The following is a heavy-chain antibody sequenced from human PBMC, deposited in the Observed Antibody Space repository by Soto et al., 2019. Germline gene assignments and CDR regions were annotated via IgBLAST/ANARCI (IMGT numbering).Heavy chain of an antibody. D-gene: IGHD2-21*01. CDR2: IYYSGST. CDR3: ARRVVAGTIYYYYYMDV. CDR1: GGSISSSSYY. Sequence: QLQLQESGPGLVKPSETLSLTCTVSGGSISSSSYYWGWIRQPPGKGLEWIGSIYYSGSTSYNPTLEIRVTISVDTSKKQFSLELSSVTAADTAVYYCARRVVAGTIYYYYYMDVWGKGTTVTVSS. J-gene: IGHJ6*03. V-gene: IGHV4-39*01.